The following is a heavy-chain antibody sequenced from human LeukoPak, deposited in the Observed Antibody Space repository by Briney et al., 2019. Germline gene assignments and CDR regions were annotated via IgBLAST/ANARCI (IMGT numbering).Heavy chain of an antibody. J-gene: IGHJ4*02. CDR3: ATHSGYDFYFDY. V-gene: IGHV3-23*01. Sequence: GGSLRLSCATSGLTFSTYTMSWVRQAPGKGLEWVSSISSSSSYIYYADSVQGRFTISRDNSKNTMHLQMNSLRADDTAVYYCATHSGYDFYFDYWGQGTVVTVSS. CDR2: ISSSSSYI. D-gene: IGHD5-12*01. CDR1: GLTFSTYT.